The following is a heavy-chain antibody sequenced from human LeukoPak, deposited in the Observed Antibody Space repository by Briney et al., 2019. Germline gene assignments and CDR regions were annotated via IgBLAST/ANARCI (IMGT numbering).Heavy chain of an antibody. D-gene: IGHD6-19*01. CDR1: GVSPTNGIYY. CDR3: ARHAEYNSGWHFYLDH. CDR2: VHNVGST. Sequence: PSETLSLTCTVSGVSPTNGIYYWAWLRQSPGTGLEWIGSVHNVGSTYYNLSLRSRVTMSIDTSQNQFSLRLNSVTAADTAVYYCARHAEYNSGWHFYLDHWGQGILVTASS. J-gene: IGHJ4*02. V-gene: IGHV4-39*01.